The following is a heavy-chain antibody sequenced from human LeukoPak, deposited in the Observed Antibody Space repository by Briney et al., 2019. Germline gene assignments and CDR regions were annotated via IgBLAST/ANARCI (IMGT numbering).Heavy chain of an antibody. CDR3: ARDGSGNSVDYFDY. D-gene: IGHD3-10*01. CDR2: ISGSSDYI. V-gene: IGHV3-21*01. Sequence: PGGSLRLSCAASGFTFSTYSMDWVRQAPGKGLEWVSSISGSSDYIHYADSVKGRFTISRDNAKNSLYLQMNSLRVEDTAVYYCARDGSGNSVDYFDYWGQGTLVTVSS. J-gene: IGHJ4*02. CDR1: GFTFSTYS.